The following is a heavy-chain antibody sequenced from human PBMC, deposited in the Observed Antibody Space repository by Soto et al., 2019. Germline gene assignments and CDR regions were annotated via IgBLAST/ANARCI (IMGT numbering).Heavy chain of an antibody. J-gene: IGHJ6*02. V-gene: IGHV3-23*01. CDR3: PKPAAYYDFWSGSRAVGMDV. CDR2: ISGSGGST. CDR1: GFTFSSYA. Sequence: QAGGSLRLSCAASGFTFSSYAMSWVRQAPGKGLEWVSAISGSGGSTYYADSVKGRFTISRDNSKNTLYLQMKSLRAEDTAVYYCPKPAAYYDFWSGSRAVGMDVWGQGTPVTVSS. D-gene: IGHD3-3*01.